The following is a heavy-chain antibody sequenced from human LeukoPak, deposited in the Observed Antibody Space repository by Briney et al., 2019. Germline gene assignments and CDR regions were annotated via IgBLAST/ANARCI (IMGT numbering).Heavy chain of an antibody. D-gene: IGHD3-10*01. CDR2: IYYSGST. V-gene: IGHV4-59*02. J-gene: IGHJ4*02. Sequence: LEALSLTCILSGGSVGSYYWNWIRQPPGKGLEGIGKIYYSGSTYYNPSLKSRVTISIDTSKNQFSLTLTSVTAADTAVYYCSRDPGGSGDYYNIFDHWGPGTLVTVSS. CDR3: SRDPGGSGDYYNIFDH. CDR1: GGSVGSYY.